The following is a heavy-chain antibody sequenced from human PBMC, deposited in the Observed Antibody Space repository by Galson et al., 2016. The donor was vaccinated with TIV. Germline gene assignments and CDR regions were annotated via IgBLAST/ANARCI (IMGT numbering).Heavy chain of an antibody. CDR3: ARVRYCSSTNCWNFLDY. J-gene: IGHJ4*02. Sequence: SLRLSCAASGFTFSSYGMYWVRQAPGKGLEWVAVIWYDGNNKYYADSVKGRFTISRDNSKNTLYLQMNSLRAEDTAVYYCARVRYCSSTNCWNFLDYWGQGTTVTVSS. CDR2: IWYDGNNK. CDR1: GFTFSSYG. D-gene: IGHD2-2*01. V-gene: IGHV3-33*07.